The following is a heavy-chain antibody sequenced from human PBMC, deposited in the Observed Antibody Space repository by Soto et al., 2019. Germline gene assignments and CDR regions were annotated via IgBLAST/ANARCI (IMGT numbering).Heavy chain of an antibody. V-gene: IGHV3-53*01. J-gene: IGHJ4*02. D-gene: IGHD3-22*01. CDR3: ASGDDSSGYYQLAFDY. Sequence: GGSLRLSCAASGFTVSSNYMSWVRQAPGKGLEWVSVIYSGGSTYYADSVKGRFTISRDNSKNTLYLQMNSLRAEDTAVYYCASGDDSSGYYQLAFDYWGQGTLVTVS. CDR2: IYSGGST. CDR1: GFTVSSNY.